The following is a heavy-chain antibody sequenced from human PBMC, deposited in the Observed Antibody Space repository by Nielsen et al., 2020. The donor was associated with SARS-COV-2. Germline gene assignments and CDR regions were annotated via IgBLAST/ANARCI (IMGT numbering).Heavy chain of an antibody. D-gene: IGHD5-12*01. CDR1: GGSISSGGYY. CDR2: IYFSGRT. V-gene: IGHV4-31*03. J-gene: IGHJ6*02. CDR3: ARESSGYDHYNYGMDV. Sequence: LRLSCTVSGGSISSGGYYCSWIRHHPGKGLEWIGYIYFSGRTCYNPSLKSRVTISVDTSKNQFSLSLRSVTAADTAVYYCARESSGYDHYNYGMDVWGQGTTVTVSS.